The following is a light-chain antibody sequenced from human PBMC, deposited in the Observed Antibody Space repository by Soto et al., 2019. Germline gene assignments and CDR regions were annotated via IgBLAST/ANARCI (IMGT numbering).Light chain of an antibody. V-gene: IGLV2-14*01. J-gene: IGLJ1*01. Sequence: QSALPQPASVSGSPGHSITLSCTGTSSDVGGYNYVSWYQQHPGKAPKLMIYDVSNRPSGVSNRFSGSKSGNTASLTISGLQAEDEADYYFSSYTRSSTDVFGTGTKLTVL. CDR3: SSYTRSSTDV. CDR2: DVS. CDR1: SSDVGGYNY.